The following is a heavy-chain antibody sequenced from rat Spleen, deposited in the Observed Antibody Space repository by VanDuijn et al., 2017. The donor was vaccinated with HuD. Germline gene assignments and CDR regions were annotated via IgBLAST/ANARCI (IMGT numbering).Heavy chain of an antibody. CDR3: ARRHYGYTDYFDY. D-gene: IGHD1-6*01. CDR2: IIYDGSRT. CDR1: GFTFSDHA. V-gene: IGHV5S10*01. J-gene: IGHJ2*01. Sequence: EVQLVESGGRLVQPGNSLKLSCAASGFTFSDHAMAWVRQSPKKGLEWVATIIYDGSRTFFRDSVKGRFTISRDNAKSTLYLQMDSLRSEDTATYYCARRHYGYTDYFDYWGQGVMVTVSS.